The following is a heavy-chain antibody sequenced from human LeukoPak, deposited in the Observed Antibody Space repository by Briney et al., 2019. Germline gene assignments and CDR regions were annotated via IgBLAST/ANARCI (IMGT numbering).Heavy chain of an antibody. CDR3: AKIPWFEQYYYYALVV. Sequence: PGGSLRLSCVASGFTFSSYAMSWVRQAPGKGLEWVSAISGRGGTTYYANSVRGRFTISRDNSKNTLYLQMSSLRGEDTAVYYCAKIPWFEQYYYYALVVWGHGATVSVSS. CDR2: ISGRGGTT. J-gene: IGHJ6*02. D-gene: IGHD3-10*01. CDR1: GFTFSSYA. V-gene: IGHV3-23*01.